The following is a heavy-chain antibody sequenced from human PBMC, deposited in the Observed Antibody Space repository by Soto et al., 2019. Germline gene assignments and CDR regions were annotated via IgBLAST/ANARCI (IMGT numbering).Heavy chain of an antibody. CDR1: GDSISNLDYF. Sequence: PSETLSLTCSVSGDSISNLDYFWAWIRQPPGQALEYIGYIYKSATTYYNPSFESRVAISVDTSKSQFSLNVTSVTAAATAVYFCARGRYCLTGRCFPNWFESSGQGALVTVSS. J-gene: IGHJ5*01. V-gene: IGHV4-30-4*01. D-gene: IGHD7-27*01. CDR2: IYKSATT. CDR3: ARGRYCLTGRCFPNWFES.